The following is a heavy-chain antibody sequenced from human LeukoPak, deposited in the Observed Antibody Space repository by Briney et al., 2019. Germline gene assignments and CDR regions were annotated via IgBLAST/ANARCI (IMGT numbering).Heavy chain of an antibody. V-gene: IGHV4-39*07. CDR1: GGSVSSSRYY. D-gene: IGHD2-21*02. Sequence: SETLSLTCTVSGGSVSSSRYYWGWIRQPPGKGLEWIGSIYYIGSTSYNPSLKSRVTISVDTSKNQFSLKLSSVTAADTAVYYCARGPYCGGDCYAFDIWGQGTMVTVSS. CDR2: IYYIGST. CDR3: ARGPYCGGDCYAFDI. J-gene: IGHJ3*02.